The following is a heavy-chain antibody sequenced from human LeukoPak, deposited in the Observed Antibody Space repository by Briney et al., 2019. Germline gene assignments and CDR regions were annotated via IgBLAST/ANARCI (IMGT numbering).Heavy chain of an antibody. D-gene: IGHD2-2*01. Sequence: PSETLSLTCAVYGGSFSGYYWSWIRQPPGKGLEWIGEINHSGSTNYKPSLKSRVSISVDTSKNQFSLNLSSVTAADTAVYYCARAAFHYYYYMDVWGKGTTVTVSS. CDR3: ARAAFHYYYYMDV. V-gene: IGHV4-34*01. CDR2: INHSGST. CDR1: GGSFSGYY. J-gene: IGHJ6*03.